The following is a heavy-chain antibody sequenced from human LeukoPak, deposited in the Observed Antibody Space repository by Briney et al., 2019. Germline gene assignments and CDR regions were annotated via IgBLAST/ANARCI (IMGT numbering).Heavy chain of an antibody. D-gene: IGHD3-22*01. CDR3: GNRGSSSGCYDY. J-gene: IGHJ4*02. CDR1: GFTFSSSA. V-gene: IGHV3-23*01. CDR2: ITSGGDGT. Sequence: GGSLRLSCAASGFTFSSSAMSWARQAPGKGLEWVSAITSGGDGTYYADSVKGRFTISRDNSKNTLYLQMNSLRAEDTAVYYCGNRGSSSGCYDYWGQGTLVTVSS.